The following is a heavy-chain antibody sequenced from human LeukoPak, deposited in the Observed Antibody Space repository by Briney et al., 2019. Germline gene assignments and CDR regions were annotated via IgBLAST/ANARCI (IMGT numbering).Heavy chain of an antibody. D-gene: IGHD6-13*01. CDR3: AKDQDSSSWYDYYYGMDV. CDR2: ISYDGSNK. Sequence: PGRSLRLSCAASGFTFSSYAMHWVRQAPGKGLEWVAVISYDGSNKYYADSVKGRFTISRDNSKNTLYLQMNSLSAEDTAVYYCAKDQDSSSWYDYYYGMDVWGQGTTVTVSS. J-gene: IGHJ6*02. CDR1: GFTFSSYA. V-gene: IGHV3-30-3*01.